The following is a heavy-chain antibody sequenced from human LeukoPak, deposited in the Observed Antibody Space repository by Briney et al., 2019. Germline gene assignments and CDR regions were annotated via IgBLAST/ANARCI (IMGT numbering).Heavy chain of an antibody. CDR2: ISYDGNKK. D-gene: IGHD6-6*01. V-gene: IGHV3-30*03. CDR3: ARRGSSSKYFDY. CDR1: GFTFSNYG. Sequence: GGSLRLSCAASGFTFSNYGIHWVRQAPGRGLEWVAVISYDGNKKYYADSVKGRFTISRDRSKNTLYLQMNSLRAEDTAVYYCARRGSSSKYFDYWGQGTLVTVSS. J-gene: IGHJ4*02.